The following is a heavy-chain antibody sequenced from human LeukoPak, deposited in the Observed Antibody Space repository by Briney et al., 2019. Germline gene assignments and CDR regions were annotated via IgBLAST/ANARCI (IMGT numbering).Heavy chain of an antibody. V-gene: IGHV4-39*01. CDR2: ISYSGST. Sequence: SETLSLTCTVSGGSISSSTYYWGWIRQPPGKGLEWIGIISYSGSTHYNPSLKSRVTISVDTSKNQFSLKLNSVTAADTAVYYCARQYYYDSSGFPLDYWGQGTLVTVSS. CDR3: ARQYYYDSSGFPLDY. D-gene: IGHD3-22*01. J-gene: IGHJ4*02. CDR1: GGSISSSTYY.